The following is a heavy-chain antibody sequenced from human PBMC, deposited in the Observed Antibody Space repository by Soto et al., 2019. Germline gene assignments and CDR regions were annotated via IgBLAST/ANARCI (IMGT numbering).Heavy chain of an antibody. Sequence: SETLSLTCTVSGGSISSSNYYWGWIRQPPGKGLEWIANIYYSGSTYYNPSLKSRVTISVDKSKNQFSLKLSSVTAADTAVYYCARVAVAGTRFDYWGQGTLVTVSS. CDR1: GGSISSSNYY. D-gene: IGHD6-19*01. V-gene: IGHV4-39*07. CDR3: ARVAVAGTRFDY. J-gene: IGHJ4*02. CDR2: IYYSGST.